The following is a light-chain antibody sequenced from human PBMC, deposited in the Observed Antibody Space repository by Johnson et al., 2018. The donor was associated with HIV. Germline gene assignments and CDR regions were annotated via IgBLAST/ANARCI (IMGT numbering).Light chain of an antibody. CDR3: GTWDNSLRTAF. V-gene: IGLV1-51*02. CDR1: SSNIGNNY. CDR2: ENK. Sequence: QSVLTQPPSVSAAPGQKVTISCSGSSSNIGNNYVSWYQQLPGTAPKLLIYENKKRPSGIADRFSASKSGPSATLDITGLQTGDEADYYCGTWDNSLRTAFFGTGTKVTVL. J-gene: IGLJ1*01.